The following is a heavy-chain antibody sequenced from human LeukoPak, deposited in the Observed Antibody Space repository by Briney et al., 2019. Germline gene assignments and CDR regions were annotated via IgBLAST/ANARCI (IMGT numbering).Heavy chain of an antibody. CDR2: ISGSGGST. V-gene: IGHV3-23*01. D-gene: IGHD2-15*01. Sequence: GGSLRLSXTASGFTFSSYAMSWVRQAPGKGLEWVSAISGSGGSTYYADSVKGRFTISRDNSKNTLYLQMNSLRAEDTAVYYCAGCPDAFDIWGQGTMVTVSS. CDR3: AGCPDAFDI. CDR1: GFTFSSYA. J-gene: IGHJ3*02.